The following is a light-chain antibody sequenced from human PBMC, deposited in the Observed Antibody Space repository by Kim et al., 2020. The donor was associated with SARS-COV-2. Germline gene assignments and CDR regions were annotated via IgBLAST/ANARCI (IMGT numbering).Light chain of an antibody. CDR3: QQYCSSPIT. Sequence: EIVLTQSPGTLSLSPGERATLSCRASQSVSSSYLAWFQQKPGQAPRLLIYGASNRATGIPDRFSGSGSGTDFTLTISRLEPEDFAVYYCQQYCSSPITFGQGTRLEIK. CDR2: GAS. CDR1: QSVSSSY. J-gene: IGKJ5*01. V-gene: IGKV3-20*01.